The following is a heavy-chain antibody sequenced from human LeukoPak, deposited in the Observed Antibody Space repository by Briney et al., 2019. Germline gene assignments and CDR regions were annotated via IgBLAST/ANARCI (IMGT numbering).Heavy chain of an antibody. V-gene: IGHV4-59*01. D-gene: IGHD3-3*02. J-gene: IGHJ4*02. CDR3: ARGKTYYHEF. CDR2: IYYSGST. CDR1: GGSISSYY. Sequence: PSETLSLTCTVSGGSISSYYWSWIRRPPGKGLEWIGYIYYSGSTNYNPSLKSRVTISVDTSKNQFSLKLSSVTAADTAVYYCARGKTYYHEFWGQGTLVTVSS.